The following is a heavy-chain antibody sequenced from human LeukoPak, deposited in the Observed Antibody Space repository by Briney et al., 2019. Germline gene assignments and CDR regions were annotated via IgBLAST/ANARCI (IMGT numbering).Heavy chain of an antibody. CDR2: IYYSGST. CDR1: GGSISSSSYY. D-gene: IGHD3-16*02. CDR3: ARDENGYVWGSFRA. V-gene: IGHV4-39*07. Sequence: SETLSLTCTVSGGSISSSSYYWGWIRQPPGKGLEWIGSIYYSGSTYYNPSLKSRVTVSVDTSKNQFSLKLSSVTAADTAVYYCARDENGYVWGSFRAWGQGTLVTVSS. J-gene: IGHJ5*02.